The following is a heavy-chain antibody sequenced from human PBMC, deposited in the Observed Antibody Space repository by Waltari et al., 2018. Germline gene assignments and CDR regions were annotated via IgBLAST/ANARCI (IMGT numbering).Heavy chain of an antibody. CDR2: ISWNSGSI. J-gene: IGHJ4*02. V-gene: IGHV3-9*01. CDR3: AKSSSYDSSGSTDY. Sequence: EVQLVESGGGLVQPGRYLRLYCAASGFTFDDYAMHWVRQAPGKGLEWVSGISWNSGSIGYADSVKGRFTISRDNAKNSLYLQMNSLRAEDTALYYCAKSSSYDSSGSTDYWGQGTLVTVSS. D-gene: IGHD3-22*01. CDR1: GFTFDDYA.